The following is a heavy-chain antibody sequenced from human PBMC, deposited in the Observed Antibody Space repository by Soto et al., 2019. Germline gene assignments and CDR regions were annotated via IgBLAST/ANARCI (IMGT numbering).Heavy chain of an antibody. V-gene: IGHV1-69*13. CDR2: FVSIFATT. CDR1: GGTFSRSA. CDR3: ARGRSSDWNHCLQLED. D-gene: IGHD1-1*01. J-gene: IGHJ4*02. Sequence: SVKVSCKASGGTFSRSAISWVRQAPGQRLEWMGGFVSIFATTDYAQKFQGRLTITADESTSTVYMELRSLTSDDTAIYYCARGRSSDWNHCLQLEDWGPGTLVTVSS.